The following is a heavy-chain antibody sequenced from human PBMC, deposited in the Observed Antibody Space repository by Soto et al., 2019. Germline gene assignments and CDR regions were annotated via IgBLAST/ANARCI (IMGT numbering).Heavy chain of an antibody. CDR2: ISGSGAAT. CDR1: GFTFSSYG. D-gene: IGHD3-3*01. Sequence: VQLLASGGGLVQPGGSLRLSCASSGFTFSSYGMTWVRRPPGKGLEWVSAISGSGAATYYADSVQGRFTISRDNSNNTLYLQMNSLRAEDTAVYSCSKVLYGVVTYFASWGQGTLVTVSS. V-gene: IGHV3-23*01. CDR3: SKVLYGVVTYFAS. J-gene: IGHJ4*02.